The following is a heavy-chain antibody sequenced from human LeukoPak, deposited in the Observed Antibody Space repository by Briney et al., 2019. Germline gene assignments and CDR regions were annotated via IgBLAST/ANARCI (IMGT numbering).Heavy chain of an antibody. CDR3: ARDDWNDVLDY. Sequence: SQTLSLTCTVSGGAISSYYWSWIRQPPRKGLEWIGYIYYSGSTNYNPSLKSRVTISVDTSKNQFSLKLSSVTAADTAVYYCARDDWNDVLDYWGQGTLVTVSS. V-gene: IGHV4-59*01. D-gene: IGHD1-1*01. CDR1: GGAISSYY. J-gene: IGHJ4*02. CDR2: IYYSGST.